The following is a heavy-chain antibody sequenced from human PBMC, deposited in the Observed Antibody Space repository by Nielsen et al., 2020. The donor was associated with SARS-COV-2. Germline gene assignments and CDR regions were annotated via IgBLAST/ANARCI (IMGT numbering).Heavy chain of an antibody. CDR3: ARADYYSSYGMDV. CDR2: IYYRGSV. J-gene: IGHJ6*02. D-gene: IGHD3-10*01. Sequence: SETLSLTCTVSGGSISSSNYYWGWIRQPPGKGLEWIGSIYYRGSVDYNLSLQSRLTIAVDTSKNQFSLMLSSVTAADTAVYYCARADYYSSYGMDVWGQGTTVTVSS. CDR1: GGSISSSNYY. V-gene: IGHV4-39*01.